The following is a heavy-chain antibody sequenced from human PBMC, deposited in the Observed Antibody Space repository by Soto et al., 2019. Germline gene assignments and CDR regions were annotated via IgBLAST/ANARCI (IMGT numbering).Heavy chain of an antibody. Sequence: GESLKISCKGSGYSFTSYWIGWVRQMPGKGLEWMGIIYPGDSDTRYSPSFQGQVTISADKSISTAYLQWSSLKASDTAMYYCARHVPSYDSSGYYFVEKVYYYYGMDFWGQGTTVTVSS. V-gene: IGHV5-51*01. CDR2: IYPGDSDT. CDR3: ARHVPSYDSSGYYFVEKVYYYYGMDF. J-gene: IGHJ6*02. CDR1: GYSFTSYW. D-gene: IGHD3-22*01.